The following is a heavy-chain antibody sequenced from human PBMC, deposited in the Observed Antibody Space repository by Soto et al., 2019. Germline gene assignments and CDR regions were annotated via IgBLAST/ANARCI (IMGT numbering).Heavy chain of an antibody. V-gene: IGHV1-2*02. CDR1: GYTFTDYY. D-gene: IGHD1-7*01. CDR3: ARKLELRGRYYYYYDMDV. J-gene: IGHJ6*02. Sequence: AASVKVSCKASGYTFTDYYMHWVRQAPGQGLEWMGWINPNSGGTNYAQKFQGRVTMTRDTSISTAYMELSRLRSDDTAVYYCARKLELRGRYYYYYDMDVWGQGTTVTVSS. CDR2: INPNSGGT.